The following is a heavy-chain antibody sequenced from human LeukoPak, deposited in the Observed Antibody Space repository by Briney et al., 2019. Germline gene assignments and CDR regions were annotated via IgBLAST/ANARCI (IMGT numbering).Heavy chain of an antibody. Sequence: ASVKVSCKASGYTFIGYYMLWVRQAPGQGLEWMGWINPNSGGTNYAQKFQGRVTMTRDTSISTAYMELSRLRSDDTAVYHCARGHTLRGFDFWGQGTLVTVSS. CDR1: GYTFIGYY. J-gene: IGHJ4*02. V-gene: IGHV1-2*02. CDR2: INPNSGGT. D-gene: IGHD3-10*01. CDR3: ARGHTLRGFDF.